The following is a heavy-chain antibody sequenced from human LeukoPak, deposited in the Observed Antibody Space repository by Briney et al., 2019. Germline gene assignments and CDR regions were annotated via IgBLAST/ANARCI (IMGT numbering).Heavy chain of an antibody. V-gene: IGHV3-30*02. CDR3: ARDHYDFWSATRGDFDY. CDR2: IRYDGSNK. D-gene: IGHD3-3*01. J-gene: IGHJ4*02. CDR1: GFTFSGYG. Sequence: GGSLRLSCAASGFTFSGYGMQWVRQAPGKGLEWVAFIRYDGSNKYYADSVKGRFTISRDNSKNTLYLQMNSLRAEDTAVYYCARDHYDFWSATRGDFDYWGQGTLVTVSS.